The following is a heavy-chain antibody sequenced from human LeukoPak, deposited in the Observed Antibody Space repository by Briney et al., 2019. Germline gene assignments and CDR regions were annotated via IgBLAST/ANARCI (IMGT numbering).Heavy chain of an antibody. CDR1: GFTFSSYG. J-gene: IGHJ4*02. CDR3: ARDSYYYDSSGYLDY. D-gene: IGHD3-22*01. V-gene: IGHV3-33*01. Sequence: PTGGSLRLSCAASGFTFSSYGMHWVRQAPGKGLEWVAVIWYDGSNKYYADSVKGRFTISRDNSKNTLYLQMNSLRAEDTAVYYCARDSYYYDSSGYLDYWGQGTLVTVSS. CDR2: IWYDGSNK.